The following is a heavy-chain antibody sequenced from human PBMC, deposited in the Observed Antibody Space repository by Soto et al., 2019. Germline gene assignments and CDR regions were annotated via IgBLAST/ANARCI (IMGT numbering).Heavy chain of an antibody. Sequence: GASVKVSCKASGDTFTSYDINWVRHATGQGLEWMEWMNPNSGNTGYAQKFQGRVTMTRNTSISTAYMELSSLRSEDTAVYYCARDGVKYFRSGYLDKPILNWFDPWGQGTLVTVSS. CDR1: GDTFTSYD. J-gene: IGHJ5*02. D-gene: IGHD3-3*01. CDR3: ARDGVKYFRSGYLDKPILNWFDP. CDR2: MNPNSGNT. V-gene: IGHV1-8*01.